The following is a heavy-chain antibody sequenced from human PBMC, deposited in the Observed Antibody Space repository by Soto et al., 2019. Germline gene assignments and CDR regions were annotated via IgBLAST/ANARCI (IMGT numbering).Heavy chain of an antibody. J-gene: IGHJ4*02. Sequence: SSETQSLTCLVSGDSIISNISYWGWIRQPPGKGLEWIGTIYYRGSPYYSPSLKSRVTISVDTSKNHLSLKMGSVTAADTALYYCARGAVAGAPFDFWGRGSLGTSPQ. CDR1: GDSIISNISY. D-gene: IGHD6-19*01. CDR2: IYYRGSP. CDR3: ARGAVAGAPFDF. V-gene: IGHV4-39*02.